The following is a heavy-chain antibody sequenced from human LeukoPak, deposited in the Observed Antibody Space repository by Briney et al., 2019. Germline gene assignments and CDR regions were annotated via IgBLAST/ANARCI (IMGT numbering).Heavy chain of an antibody. CDR3: AVRGLVVTATD. V-gene: IGHV4-39*01. D-gene: IGHD2-15*01. CDR1: GGSISITNYY. Sequence: SETLSLTCTVSGGSISITNYYWGWIRQPPGKGLEWIGSIHYSGSTYYNPSLKSRLTISVDTSKNQFSLKMSSVTAADTAVYYCAVRGLVVTATDWGQGTLVTVSS. CDR2: IHYSGST. J-gene: IGHJ4*02.